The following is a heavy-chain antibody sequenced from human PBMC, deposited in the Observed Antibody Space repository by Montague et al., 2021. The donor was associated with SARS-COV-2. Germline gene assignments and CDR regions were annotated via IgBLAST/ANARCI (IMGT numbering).Heavy chain of an antibody. D-gene: IGHD4-11*01. Sequence: SETLSLTCAVYGGSSSGYYWTWIRQSPRKGLEWIGEINHSGSTNYNPSLKSRVTISVDTSKNQFSLKLSSMTAADTAVYYCACGEITTRGLIYYYGMDVWGQGTTVTVSS. V-gene: IGHV4-34*01. CDR3: ACGEITTRGLIYYYGMDV. CDR2: INHSGST. CDR1: GGSSSGYY. J-gene: IGHJ6*02.